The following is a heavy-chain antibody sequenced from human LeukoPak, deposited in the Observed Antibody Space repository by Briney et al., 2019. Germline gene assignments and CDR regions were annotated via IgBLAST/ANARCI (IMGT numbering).Heavy chain of an antibody. Sequence: GGSLRLSCAASGFTFSNYEMNWVRQAPGKGLEWVAYISSSGSTIYYADPVKGRFTISRDNAKNSLYLQMNSLRAEDTAVYYCARVQYYYDSRGYYVYYFDYWGQGTLVTVSS. CDR1: GFTFSNYE. V-gene: IGHV3-48*03. D-gene: IGHD3-22*01. CDR3: ARVQYYYDSRGYYVYYFDY. J-gene: IGHJ4*02. CDR2: ISSSGSTI.